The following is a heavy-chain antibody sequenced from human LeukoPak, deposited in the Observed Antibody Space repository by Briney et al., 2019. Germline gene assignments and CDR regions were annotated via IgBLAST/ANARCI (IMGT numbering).Heavy chain of an antibody. D-gene: IGHD2-15*01. J-gene: IGHJ6*03. CDR1: GFTFSYFG. CDR2: ISGNAVAT. Sequence: PGVSLRPSCAASGFTFSYFGMSWVRQAPGKGLEWVSTISGNAVATYYADSVKGRFTISRDNSKNTLYLQINSLEAEDTAIYYCAKRGSGTLLPTYYYYMDVWGKGTTVTVSS. CDR3: AKRGSGTLLPTYYYYMDV. V-gene: IGHV3-23*01.